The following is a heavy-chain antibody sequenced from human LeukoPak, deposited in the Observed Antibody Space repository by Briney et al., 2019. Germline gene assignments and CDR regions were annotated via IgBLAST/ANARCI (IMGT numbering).Heavy chain of an antibody. Sequence: GGSLRLSCAASGFTFSSYEMNWVRQAPGKGLEWVSYISSSGSTIYYADSVKGRFTISRDNAKNSLYLQMNSLRVEDTAVYYCAKARHYDILTGWGYWGQGTLVTVSS. J-gene: IGHJ4*02. CDR2: ISSSGSTI. V-gene: IGHV3-48*03. CDR1: GFTFSSYE. D-gene: IGHD3-9*01. CDR3: AKARHYDILTGWGY.